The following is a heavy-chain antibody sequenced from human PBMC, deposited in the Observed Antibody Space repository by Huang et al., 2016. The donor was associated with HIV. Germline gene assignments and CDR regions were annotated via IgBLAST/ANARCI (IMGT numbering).Heavy chain of an antibody. CDR3: VKERGSSRARSSFYF. CDR1: GFPFSAYG. D-gene: IGHD6-13*01. CDR2: IRYDGNND. J-gene: IGHJ6*02. Sequence: QVRLVESGGGVVQPGASLTLSCSASGFPFSAYGMDWVRPAPGKGLGVVSFIRYDGNNDYLIGSVKGRFTISRDNSNNTLYLRMNSLRPEDTAVYYCVKERGSSRARSSFYFWGQGTSVIVSS. V-gene: IGHV3-30*02.